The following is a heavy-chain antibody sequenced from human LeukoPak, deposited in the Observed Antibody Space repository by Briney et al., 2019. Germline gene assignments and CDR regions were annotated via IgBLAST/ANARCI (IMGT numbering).Heavy chain of an antibody. Sequence: GGSLRLSCVASGIPFSVSGMHWVRQDPGKGLEWVTFIQYDGFHKYYAKSVEGRFTISRDNSRNTVYLQMNSLRGGDTGIYYCVREGSSLQIGAFDVWGQGTMVTVSS. V-gene: IGHV3-30*02. J-gene: IGHJ3*01. CDR2: IQYDGFHK. D-gene: IGHD6-6*01. CDR1: GIPFSVSG. CDR3: VREGSSLQIGAFDV.